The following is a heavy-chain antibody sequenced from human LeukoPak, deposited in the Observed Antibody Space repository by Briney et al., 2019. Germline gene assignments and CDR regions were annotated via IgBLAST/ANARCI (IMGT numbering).Heavy chain of an antibody. J-gene: IGHJ1*01. CDR2: IIPILGTA. CDR3: ATTRDYYDTSGYTLLQD. V-gene: IGHV1-69*13. Sequence: ASVKVSCKASGGTFSTYAISWVRQAPGQGLEWMGGIIPILGTANYAQRFQGRVTLTADESSSTAYMALSSLRSEDTAIYYCATTRDYYDTSGYTLLQDWGQGTLVTVSS. D-gene: IGHD3-22*01. CDR1: GGTFSTYA.